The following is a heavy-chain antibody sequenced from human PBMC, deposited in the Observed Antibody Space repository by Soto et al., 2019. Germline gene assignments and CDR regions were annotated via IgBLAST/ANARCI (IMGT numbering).Heavy chain of an antibody. CDR3: ARLDPTYEEMDV. J-gene: IGHJ6*04. V-gene: IGHV4-59*01. Sequence: SETLSLTCTVSGGSISSYYWSWIRQPPGKGLEWIGYIYYSGSTNYNPSLKSRVTISVDTSKNQFSLKLSSVTAADTAVYYCARLDPTYEEMDVWGKGTTVTVSS. CDR2: IYYSGST. D-gene: IGHD3-22*01. CDR1: GGSISSYY.